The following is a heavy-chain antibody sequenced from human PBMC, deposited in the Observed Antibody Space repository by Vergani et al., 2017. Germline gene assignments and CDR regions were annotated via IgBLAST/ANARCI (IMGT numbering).Heavy chain of an antibody. CDR3: ARGKADYYYYYGMDV. D-gene: IGHD2-15*01. CDR1: GGTFSSYT. Sequence: QVQLVQSGAEVKKPGSSVKVSCKASGGTFSSYTISWVRQAPGQGLEWMGWMNPNSGNTGYAQKFQGRVTMTRNTSISTAYMELSSLRSEDTAVYYCARGKADYYYYYGMDVWGQGTTVTVSS. V-gene: IGHV1-8*02. CDR2: MNPNSGNT. J-gene: IGHJ6*02.